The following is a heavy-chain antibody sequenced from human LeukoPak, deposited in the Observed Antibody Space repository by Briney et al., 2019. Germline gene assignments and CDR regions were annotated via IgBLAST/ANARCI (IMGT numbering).Heavy chain of an antibody. Sequence: SETLSLTCTVSGGSISSGSYYWSWIRQPAGKGLEWIGRIYTSGSTNYNLSLKSRVTISVDTSKNQFSLKLSSVTAADTAVYYCARDRNSGSDDAFDIWGQGTMVTVSS. CDR1: GGSISSGSYY. V-gene: IGHV4-61*02. D-gene: IGHD1-26*01. CDR2: IYTSGST. J-gene: IGHJ3*02. CDR3: ARDRNSGSDDAFDI.